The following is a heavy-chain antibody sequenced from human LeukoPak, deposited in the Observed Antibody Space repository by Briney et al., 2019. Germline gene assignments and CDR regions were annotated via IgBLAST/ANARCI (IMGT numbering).Heavy chain of an antibody. CDR3: AKPSCSSANCYRFDP. J-gene: IGHJ5*02. CDR2: INDRSNFK. CDR1: GFSFSDYA. Sequence: GGSLRLSCVASGFSFSDYAMSWVRQSPGQGLQWVSVINDRSNFKVYADSVRGRFIISRDNSKNTLYLQMMSLRAEDSAVYYCAKPSCSSANCYRFDPWGQGTLVIVSS. V-gene: IGHV3-23*01. D-gene: IGHD2-2*01.